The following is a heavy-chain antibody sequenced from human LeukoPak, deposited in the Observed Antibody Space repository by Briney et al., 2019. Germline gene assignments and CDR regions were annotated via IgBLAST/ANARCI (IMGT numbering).Heavy chain of an antibody. CDR3: ARARATTWFDP. V-gene: IGHV4-30-4*01. J-gene: IGHJ5*02. CDR1: GGSISSGDYY. D-gene: IGHD1-26*01. CDR2: IYYSGST. Sequence: KASETLSLTRTVSGGSISSGDYYWSWIRQPPGKGLEWIGYIYYSGSTYYNPSLKSRVTISVDTSKNQFSLKLSSVTAADTAVYYCARARATTWFDPWGQGTLVTVSS.